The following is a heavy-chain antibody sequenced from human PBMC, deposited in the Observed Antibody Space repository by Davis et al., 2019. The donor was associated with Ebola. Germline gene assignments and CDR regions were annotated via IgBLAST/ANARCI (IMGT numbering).Heavy chain of an antibody. J-gene: IGHJ4*02. D-gene: IGHD3-10*01. CDR1: GLTFDDYA. CDR3: AKEFYGSGSYIEA. CDR2: ITLNSGTT. V-gene: IGHV3-9*01. Sequence: PGGSLRLSCATSGLTFDDYAMHWFRQAPGKGLEWVSGITLNSGTTAYTDSVKGRFTISRDNAKDSLYLQMNSLRTEDTAFYYCAKEFYGSGSYIEAGGQGTLVAVSS.